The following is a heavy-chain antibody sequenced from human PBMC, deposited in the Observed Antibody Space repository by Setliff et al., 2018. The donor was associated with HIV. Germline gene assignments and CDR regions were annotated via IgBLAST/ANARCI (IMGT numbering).Heavy chain of an antibody. J-gene: IGHJ4*02. CDR2: IYYSGST. CDR3: ARDLSGDSSGYYGVRFGY. Sequence: LSLTCTVSGGSISSHYWSGIRQPPGKGLEWIGSIYYSGSTNYNPSLKSRVTISVDTSKNQFPLKLSSVTAADTAVYYCARDLSGDSSGYYGVRFGYWGQGTLVTVSS. V-gene: IGHV4-59*11. D-gene: IGHD3-22*01. CDR1: GGSISSHY.